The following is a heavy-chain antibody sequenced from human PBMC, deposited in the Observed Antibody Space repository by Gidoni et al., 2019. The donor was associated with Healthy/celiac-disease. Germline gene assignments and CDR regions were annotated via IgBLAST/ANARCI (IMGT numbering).Heavy chain of an antibody. J-gene: IGHJ3*02. V-gene: IGHV4-38-2*02. Sequence: QVQLQESGPGLVKPSETLSLTCTVSGYSISSGYYWGWIRQPPGKGLEWIGSIYHSGSTSYNPSLKSRVTISVDTSKNQFSLKLSSVTAADTAVYYCARDPTYSGSLDDAVDIWGQGTMVTVSS. CDR1: GYSISSGYY. CDR2: IYHSGST. D-gene: IGHD1-26*01. CDR3: ARDPTYSGSLDDAVDI.